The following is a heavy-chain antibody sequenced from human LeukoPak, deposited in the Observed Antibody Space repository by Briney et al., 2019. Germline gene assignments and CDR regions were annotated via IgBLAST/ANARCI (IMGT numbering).Heavy chain of an antibody. V-gene: IGHV1-69*10. CDR2: IIPVLSTA. J-gene: IGHJ5*02. Sequence: SVKVSCKASGDTFSRYAISWVRQAPGQGLEWMGGIIPVLSTANYAQKFQGRVTMTRDMSTSTDYMELSSLRSEDTAVYYCARDNSVEDTAWWFDPWGQGTLVTVSS. CDR1: GDTFSRYA. D-gene: IGHD4-23*01. CDR3: ARDNSVEDTAWWFDP.